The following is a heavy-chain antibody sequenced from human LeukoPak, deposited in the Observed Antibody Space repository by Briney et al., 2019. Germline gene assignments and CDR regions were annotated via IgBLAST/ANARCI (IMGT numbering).Heavy chain of an antibody. V-gene: IGHV4-30-2*01. CDR2: IYHSGST. CDR3: AREKEHYFDY. D-gene: IGHD1-1*01. CDR1: GGSISSGGYS. J-gene: IGHJ4*02. Sequence: PSETLSLTCAVSGGSISSGGYSWSWIRQPPGKGLEWIGYIYHSGSTYYNPSLKSRVTISVDRSKNQFSLKVSSVTAADTAVYYCAREKEHYFDYWGQGTLVTVSS.